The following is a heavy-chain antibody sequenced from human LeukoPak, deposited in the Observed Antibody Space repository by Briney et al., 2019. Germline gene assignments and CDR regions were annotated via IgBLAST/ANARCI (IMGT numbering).Heavy chain of an antibody. V-gene: IGHV3-7*01. CDR3: ARERWSLYSNDYYYYGLDV. J-gene: IGHJ6*02. CDR1: GYTFSDYY. D-gene: IGHD3-3*01. Sequence: PGGSLRLSCTASGYTFSDYYMNWVRQAPGKGLEWVAHIKQDGSEKNYVDSVKGRFTISRDNAKNSLYLQMNSLRAEDTAVYYCARERWSLYSNDYYYYGLDVWGQGTTVTVSS. CDR2: IKQDGSEK.